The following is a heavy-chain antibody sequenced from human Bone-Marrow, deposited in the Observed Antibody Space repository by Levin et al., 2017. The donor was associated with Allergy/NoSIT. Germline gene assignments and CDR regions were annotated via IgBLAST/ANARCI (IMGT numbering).Heavy chain of an antibody. Sequence: GGSLRLSCAASGFTFSSYAMSWARQAPGKGLEWVSVISSSGRTTYYSDPVKGRFTISRDNSKSTLYLQMSSLRPEDTAVYYCAKRGCADQKFFDSWGQGTLVAVSS. CDR1: GFTFSSYA. CDR2: ISSSGRTT. D-gene: IGHD2-15*01. V-gene: IGHV3-23*01. CDR3: AKRGCADQKFFDS. J-gene: IGHJ4*02.